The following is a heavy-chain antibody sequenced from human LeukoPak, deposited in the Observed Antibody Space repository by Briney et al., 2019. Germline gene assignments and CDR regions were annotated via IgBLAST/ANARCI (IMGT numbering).Heavy chain of an antibody. Sequence: PSQTLSLTCTVSGGSISSGDYYWSWIRQPPGKGLEWIGYIYYSESTYYKPSLKSRVPISVDTSKNQFSLKLSSVTAADTAVYYCASTYYDSSGVLFDYWGQGTLVTVSS. J-gene: IGHJ4*02. CDR1: GGSISSGDYY. CDR2: IYYSEST. V-gene: IGHV4-30-4*08. CDR3: ASTYYDSSGVLFDY. D-gene: IGHD3-22*01.